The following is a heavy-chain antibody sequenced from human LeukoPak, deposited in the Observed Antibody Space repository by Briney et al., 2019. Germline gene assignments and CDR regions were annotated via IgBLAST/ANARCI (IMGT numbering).Heavy chain of an antibody. Sequence: GGSLRLSCAASGVSFKSFEMNWLRQAPGKGLEWLSYISSSGSTIYYADPVKGRFTISRDNAKNSLYLQMNSLRAEDTAVYYCARALDWGQGTLVTVS. D-gene: IGHD3-16*01. CDR2: ISSSGSTI. CDR1: GVSFKSFE. CDR3: ARALD. V-gene: IGHV3-48*03. J-gene: IGHJ4*02.